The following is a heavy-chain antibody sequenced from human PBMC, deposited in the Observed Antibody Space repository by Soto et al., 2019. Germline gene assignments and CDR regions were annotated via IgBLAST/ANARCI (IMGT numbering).Heavy chain of an antibody. CDR1: GYTFTSYG. CDR3: ARDHPDYGDYGGFFDY. CDR2: ISAYNGNT. V-gene: IGHV1-18*01. D-gene: IGHD4-17*01. J-gene: IGHJ4*02. Sequence: QVQLVQSGAEVKKPGASVKVSCKASGYTFTSYGISWVRQAPGQGLEWMGWISAYNGNTNYAQKLQGRVTMTTDTSTSTAFMELRSLRSDDTAVYYCARDHPDYGDYGGFFDYWGQGTLVTVSS.